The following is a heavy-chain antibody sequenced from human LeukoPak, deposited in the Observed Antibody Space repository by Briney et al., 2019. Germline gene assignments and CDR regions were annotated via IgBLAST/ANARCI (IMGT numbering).Heavy chain of an antibody. D-gene: IGHD3-22*01. CDR1: GFTFSSYS. Sequence: GGSLRLSCAPSGFTFSSYSMNWVRQAPGKGLEWVSCISSSSSYIYYTDSVKGRFTISRDNAKNSLTLQMNSLRAGDTAVYYCARDLKYYDSSGFDYWGQGTLVTVSS. CDR2: ISSSSSYI. V-gene: IGHV3-21*01. J-gene: IGHJ4*02. CDR3: ARDLKYYDSSGFDY.